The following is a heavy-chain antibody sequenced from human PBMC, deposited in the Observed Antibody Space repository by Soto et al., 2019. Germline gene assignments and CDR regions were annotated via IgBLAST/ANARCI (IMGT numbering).Heavy chain of an antibody. CDR1: GFTFSSYG. J-gene: IGHJ6*02. Sequence: GGSLRLSCAASGFTFSSYGMHWVRQAPGKGLEWVAVISYDGSNKYYADSVKGRFTISRDNSKNTLYLQMNSLRAEDTAVYYCAKDLVNGGWYGYYYYGMDVWGQGTTVTVSS. CDR2: ISYDGSNK. D-gene: IGHD6-19*01. CDR3: AKDLVNGGWYGYYYYGMDV. V-gene: IGHV3-30*18.